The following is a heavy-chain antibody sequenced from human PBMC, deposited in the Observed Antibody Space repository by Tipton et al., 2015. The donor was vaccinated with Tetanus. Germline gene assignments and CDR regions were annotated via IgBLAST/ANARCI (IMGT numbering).Heavy chain of an antibody. D-gene: IGHD2-2*01. CDR1: GVSVRSYY. Sequence: GLVKPSETLSLTCTVSGVSVRSYYWSWIRQSPDKGLEWLGDVIYDGTSYYNPSLNSRVKISLDTSMNQVSLTLTSVTAADTALYYCARGVPHSTTMGSDWFDPWGQGTLVTVSS. J-gene: IGHJ5*02. V-gene: IGHV4-34*01. CDR2: VIYDGTS. CDR3: ARGVPHSTTMGSDWFDP.